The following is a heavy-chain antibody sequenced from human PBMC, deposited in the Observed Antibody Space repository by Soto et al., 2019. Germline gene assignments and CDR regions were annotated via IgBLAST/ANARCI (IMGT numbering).Heavy chain of an antibody. Sequence: PSETLSLTCTVSGGSISSSSWNWIRQAPGKRLEWIGYIYYTGSTNLNPSLKSRVTISVDTSKNQFSLKLSSVTAADTAVYYCAAGGGLPRYYWGQGTLVTVSS. D-gene: IGHD5-12*01. CDR3: AAGGGLPRYY. J-gene: IGHJ4*02. CDR2: IYYTGST. CDR1: GGSISSSS. V-gene: IGHV4-59*12.